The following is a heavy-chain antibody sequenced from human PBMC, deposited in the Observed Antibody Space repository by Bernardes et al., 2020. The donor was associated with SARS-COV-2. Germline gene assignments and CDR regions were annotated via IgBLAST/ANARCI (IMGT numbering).Heavy chain of an antibody. CDR1: GFPLSSYS. J-gene: IGHJ5*02. CDR2: IIISCSYI. D-gene: IGHD3-22*01. CDR3: AREGWPQWLLLSHWFDP. V-gene: IGHV3-21*01. Sequence: GGFLRPPFSAPGFPLSSYSLNWVPPAPGKGLEWVSSIIISCSYIYYADSVKGRFTISRDNAKNSLYLQMNSLRAEDTAVYYCAREGWPQWLLLSHWFDPWGQGTLVTVSS.